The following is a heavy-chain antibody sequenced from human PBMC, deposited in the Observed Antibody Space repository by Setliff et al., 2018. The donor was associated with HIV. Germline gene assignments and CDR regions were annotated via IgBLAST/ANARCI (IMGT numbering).Heavy chain of an antibody. CDR1: GGTFNTHA. Sequence: SVKVSCKASGGTFNTHAFSWVRQAPGQGLEWMGGIIPVRGLANYAQNFQGRVTITADTSTNTAYLEVVSLRSEDTAIYYCARHYFDSNSYYRPPFDSWGQGTPVTVSS. V-gene: IGHV1-69*10. CDR2: IIPVRGLA. D-gene: IGHD3-22*01. CDR3: ARHYFDSNSYYRPPFDS. J-gene: IGHJ5*01.